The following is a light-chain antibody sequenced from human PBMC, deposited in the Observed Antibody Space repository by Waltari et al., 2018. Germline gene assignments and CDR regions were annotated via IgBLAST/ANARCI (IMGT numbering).Light chain of an antibody. Sequence: QSALTQPRPVPGSPGQSVTIPCTGTSGDVGAYNYVSWYQEQPGKAPRLTIYDVSERPSGVPDRFSASKSGNTASLTISGLQAEDEGSYHCCSRAGSSVVFGGGTKLTVL. CDR1: SGDVGAYNY. V-gene: IGLV2-11*01. CDR3: CSRAGSSVV. J-gene: IGLJ2*01. CDR2: DVS.